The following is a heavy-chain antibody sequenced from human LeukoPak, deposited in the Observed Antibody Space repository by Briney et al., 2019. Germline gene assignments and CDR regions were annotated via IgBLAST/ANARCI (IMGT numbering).Heavy chain of an antibody. CDR3: AKDGTTVTTGRGYFDY. J-gene: IGHJ4*02. V-gene: IGHV3-30*02. CDR1: GFTFTNYG. CDR2: VRYDGGNK. D-gene: IGHD4-17*01. Sequence: PGGSLRLSCVASGFTFTNYGMHWVRQAPGKGLGLVAFVRYDGGNKYYADSVKGRFTISRDNSKNTLYLQLNSLRTEDTAVYYCAKDGTTVTTGRGYFDYWGQGALVTVSS.